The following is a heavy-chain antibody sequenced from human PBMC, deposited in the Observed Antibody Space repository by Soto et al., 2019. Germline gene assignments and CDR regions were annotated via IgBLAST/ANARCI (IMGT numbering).Heavy chain of an antibody. CDR1: GYTFTSYG. D-gene: IGHD4-4*01. CDR2: ISAYNGNT. CDR3: ARDDYSGYYYYGMDV. J-gene: IGHJ6*02. Sequence: ASVKVSCKASGYTFTSYGISWVRQAPGQGLEWMGWISAYNGNTNYAQKLQGRVTMTTDTSTSTAYMELRSRRSDDTAVYYCARDDYSGYYYYGMDVWGQGTTVTVSS. V-gene: IGHV1-18*01.